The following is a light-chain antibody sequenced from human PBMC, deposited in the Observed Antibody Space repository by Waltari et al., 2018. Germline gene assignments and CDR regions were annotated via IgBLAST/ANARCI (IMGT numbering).Light chain of an antibody. CDR3: QLRSNWRIT. CDR1: QSVNRA. J-gene: IGKJ5*01. V-gene: IGKV3-11*01. CDR2: YAS. Sequence: EIVLTQSPATLSLSPGERVTLSCRASQSVNRALAWYQQKPGQAPRLLIYYASNRATGIPARFSGSGSGTDFTLTISSLEAEDFGVYYCQLRSNWRITFGQGTRLEIK.